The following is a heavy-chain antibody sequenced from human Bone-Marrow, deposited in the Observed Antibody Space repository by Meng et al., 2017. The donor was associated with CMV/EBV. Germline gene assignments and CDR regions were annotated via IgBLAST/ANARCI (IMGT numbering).Heavy chain of an antibody. CDR1: GGSFSGYY. Sequence: SETLCLTCAVYGGSFSGYYWSWIRQPPGKGLEWIGVINHSGSTNYNPSLKSRVTITVDTSKNQFSLKLSPVTAADTAVYYCARGRGRYYYDSSGYYGYWGQGTLVTVSS. V-gene: IGHV4-34*01. CDR3: ARGRGRYYYDSSGYYGY. D-gene: IGHD3-22*01. J-gene: IGHJ4*02. CDR2: INHSGST.